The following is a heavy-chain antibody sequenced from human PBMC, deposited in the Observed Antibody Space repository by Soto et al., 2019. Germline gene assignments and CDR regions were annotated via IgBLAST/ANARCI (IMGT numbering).Heavy chain of an antibody. Sequence: PSETLSLTCTVSGGSISSSPHYWGWIRQPPGKGLEWIGSFYYRGSTYYSPSLKSRVTISVDTAKNQFSLKLTSVTAADTAVYYCAAAATEPFDYWGQGTLVTSPQ. CDR1: GGSISSSPHY. D-gene: IGHD6-13*01. CDR3: AAAATEPFDY. J-gene: IGHJ4*02. V-gene: IGHV4-39*01. CDR2: FYYRGST.